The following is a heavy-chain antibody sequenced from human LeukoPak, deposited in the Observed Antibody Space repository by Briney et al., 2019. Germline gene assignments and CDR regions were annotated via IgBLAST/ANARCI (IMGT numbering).Heavy chain of an antibody. D-gene: IGHD5-18*01. CDR2: ISSSSVYI. V-gene: IGHV3-21*01. J-gene: IGHJ4*02. Sequence: GGSLRLSCAASGFTFSSYSMNWVRQAPGKGLEWVSSISSSSVYIYYADSVKGRFTISRDNAKNSLYLQMNSLRAEDTAVYYCARDRRLQLWSPAGFDYWGQGTLVTASS. CDR1: GFTFSSYS. CDR3: ARDRRLQLWSPAGFDY.